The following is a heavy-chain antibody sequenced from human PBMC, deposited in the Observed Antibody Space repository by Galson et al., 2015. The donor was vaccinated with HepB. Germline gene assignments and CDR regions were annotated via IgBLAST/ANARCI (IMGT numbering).Heavy chain of an antibody. Sequence: SVKVSCKASGYTFTGYYMHWVRQAPGQGLEWMGWINPNSGGTNYAQKFQGWVTMTRDTSISTAYMELSRLRSDDTAVYYCARVGSYVGSSLNFDYWGQGTLVTVSS. V-gene: IGHV1-2*04. CDR2: INPNSGGT. J-gene: IGHJ4*02. CDR1: GYTFTGYY. D-gene: IGHD6-6*01. CDR3: ARVGSYVGSSLNFDY.